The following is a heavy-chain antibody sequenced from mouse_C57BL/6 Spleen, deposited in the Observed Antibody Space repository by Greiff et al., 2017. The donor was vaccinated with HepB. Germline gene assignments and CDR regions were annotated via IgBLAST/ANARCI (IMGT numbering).Heavy chain of an antibody. CDR2: IYPSDSET. Sequence: VQLQQPGAELVKPGSSVKLSCKASGYTFTSYWMDWVKQRPGQGLEWIGNIYPSDSETHYNQKFKDKATLTVDKSSSTAYMQLSSLTSEDAAVYYCASNYDALDYWGQGTSVTVSS. J-gene: IGHJ4*01. CDR1: GYTFTSYW. CDR3: ASNYDALDY. V-gene: IGHV1-61*01.